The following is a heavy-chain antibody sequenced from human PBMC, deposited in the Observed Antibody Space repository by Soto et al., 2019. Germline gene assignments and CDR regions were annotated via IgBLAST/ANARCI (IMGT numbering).Heavy chain of an antibody. V-gene: IGHV4-34*01. D-gene: IGHD5-12*01. CDR2: INHSGST. CDR3: ARVVDIVATNFDY. CDR1: GGSFSGYY. J-gene: IGHJ4*02. Sequence: SETLSLTCAVYGGSFSGYYWSWIRQPPGKGVEWIGEINHSGSTNYNPSLKSRVTISVDTSKNQFSLKLSSVTAADTAVYYCARVVDIVATNFDYWGQGTLVTVSS.